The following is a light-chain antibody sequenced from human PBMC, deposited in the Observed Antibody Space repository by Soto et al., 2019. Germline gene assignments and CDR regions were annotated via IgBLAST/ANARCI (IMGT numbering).Light chain of an antibody. V-gene: IGLV2-14*03. Sequence: QSVLTQPASVSGSPGQSITISCTGTSGDVGDYRFVSWYQQHPGKAPKLMIYDVTNRPLGVSNRFSGSKSGYTASLTISGLQAEDEADYYCSSYTSSSTVIFGGGAKLTVL. J-gene: IGLJ2*01. CDR1: SGDVGDYRF. CDR3: SSYTSSSTVI. CDR2: DVT.